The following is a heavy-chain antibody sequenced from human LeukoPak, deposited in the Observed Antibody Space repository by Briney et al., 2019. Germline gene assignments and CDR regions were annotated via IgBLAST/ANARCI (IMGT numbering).Heavy chain of an antibody. D-gene: IGHD3-10*01. Sequence: SETLSLTCTVSGGSISSYYWGWIRQPPGKGLEWIGEINHSGSTNYNPSLKSRVTISVDTSKNQFSLKLSSVTAADTAVYYCARVGDYYGSGSYYKGLYYFDYWGQGTLVTVSS. CDR1: GGSISSYY. CDR3: ARVGDYYGSGSYYKGLYYFDY. V-gene: IGHV4-34*01. CDR2: INHSGST. J-gene: IGHJ4*02.